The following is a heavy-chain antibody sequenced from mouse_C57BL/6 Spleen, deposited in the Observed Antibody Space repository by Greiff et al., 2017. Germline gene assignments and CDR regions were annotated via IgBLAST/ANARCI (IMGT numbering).Heavy chain of an antibody. CDR2: IWSGGST. V-gene: IGHV2-2*01. CDR3: ARPLYYDYDEGYYYAMDD. D-gene: IGHD2-4*01. J-gene: IGHJ4*01. CDR1: GFSLTSYG. Sequence: QVQLKESGPGLVQPSQSLSVTCTVSGFSLTSYGVHWVRQSPGKGLEWLGVIWSGGSTDYNAAFITRLSISKDNSKSQVFFKMNSLQADDTAIYYCARPLYYDYDEGYYYAMDDWGQGTSVTVSS.